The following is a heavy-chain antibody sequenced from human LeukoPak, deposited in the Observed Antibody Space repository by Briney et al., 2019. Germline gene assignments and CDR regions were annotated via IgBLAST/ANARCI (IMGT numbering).Heavy chain of an antibody. CDR2: FDPEDGET. J-gene: IGHJ6*02. CDR1: GYTLTELS. CDR3: ATVVPPPTTVTHCYYYYGMDV. D-gene: IGHD4-11*01. Sequence: ASVKVSCKVSGYTLTELSMHWVRQAPGKVLEWMGGFDPEDGETIYAQKFQGRVTMTEDTSTDTAYMELSSLRSEDTAVYYCATVVPPPTTVTHCYYYYGMDVWGQGTTVTVSS. V-gene: IGHV1-24*01.